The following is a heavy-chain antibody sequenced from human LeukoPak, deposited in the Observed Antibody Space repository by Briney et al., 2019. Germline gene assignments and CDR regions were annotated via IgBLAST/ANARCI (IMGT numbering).Heavy chain of an antibody. CDR1: GYRFSDYY. CDR3: ARAGGTYYYESSGYYYQNWFDS. Sequence: ASVKVSCKASGYRFSDYYMHWVRQAPGQGLEWMGRINSNSGGTGFAEKFRGRVTMTRDTSISTAYMELSRLTSDDTAVYYCARAGGTYYYESSGYYYQNWFDSWGQGTLVTVSS. CDR2: INSNSGGT. J-gene: IGHJ5*01. V-gene: IGHV1-2*06. D-gene: IGHD3-22*01.